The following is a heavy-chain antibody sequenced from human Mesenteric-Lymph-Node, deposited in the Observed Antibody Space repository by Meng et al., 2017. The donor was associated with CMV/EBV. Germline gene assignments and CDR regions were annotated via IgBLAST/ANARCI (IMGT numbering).Heavy chain of an antibody. CDR1: GYTFTAYC. D-gene: IGHD5-18*01. V-gene: IGHV1-2*02. CDR3: ARMAADAAMAHQPGDWYFDL. CDR2: INPNSGST. Sequence: ASVKVSCKASGYTFTAYCMHWVRQAPGQGLEWMGWINPNSGSTNYAQKFQGRVTMAGDTSISTAFMELSRLTSDDTALYYCARMAADAAMAHQPGDWYFDLWGRGTLVTVSS. J-gene: IGHJ2*01.